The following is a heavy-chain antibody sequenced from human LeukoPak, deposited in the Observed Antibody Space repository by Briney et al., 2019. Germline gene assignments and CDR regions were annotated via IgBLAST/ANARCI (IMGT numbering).Heavy chain of an antibody. CDR1: GGSISSSSYY. CDR2: IYYSGST. J-gene: IGHJ5*02. Sequence: PSETLSLTCTVSGGSISSSSYYWGWIRQPPGKGLEWIGSIYYSGSTYYNPSLKSRVTISVDTSKNQFSLKLSSVTAADTAVYYCARPTGSFFFSGWFDPWGQGTLVTVSS. CDR3: ARPTGSFFFSGWFDP. D-gene: IGHD2/OR15-2a*01. V-gene: IGHV4-39*01.